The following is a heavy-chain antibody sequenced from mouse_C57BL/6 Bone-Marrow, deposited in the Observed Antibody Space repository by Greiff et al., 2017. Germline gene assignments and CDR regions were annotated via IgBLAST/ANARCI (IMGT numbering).Heavy chain of an antibody. Sequence: VQLQQSGAELARPGASVKLSCKASGYTFTSYGTSWVKQRTGQGLEWIGEIYPRSGNTYYNEKFKGKATLTADKSSSTAYMELRSLTSEDSAVYFCARVGYYWFAYWGQGTLVTVSA. CDR1: GYTFTSYG. V-gene: IGHV1-81*01. CDR3: ARVGYYWFAY. CDR2: IYPRSGNT. J-gene: IGHJ3*01. D-gene: IGHD2-3*01.